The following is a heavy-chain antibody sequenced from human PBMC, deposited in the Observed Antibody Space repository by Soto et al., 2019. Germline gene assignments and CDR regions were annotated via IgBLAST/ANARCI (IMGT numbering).Heavy chain of an antibody. J-gene: IGHJ6*02. V-gene: IGHV4-34*01. Sequence: QVQLQQWGAGLLKPSETLSLTCAVYGGSFSGYYWSWIRQPPGKGLEWIGEINHSGSTNYNPSLKRRVPISVDTSKNQFSLKLSSVTAADTAVYYCARDYYYYGMDVWGQGTTVTVSS. CDR3: ARDYYYYGMDV. CDR1: GGSFSGYY. CDR2: INHSGST.